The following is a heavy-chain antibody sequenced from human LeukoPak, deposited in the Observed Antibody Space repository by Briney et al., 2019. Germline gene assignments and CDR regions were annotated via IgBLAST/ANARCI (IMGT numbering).Heavy chain of an antibody. CDR2: IKEDGTET. J-gene: IGHJ4*02. Sequence: GGSLRLSCAASGFMFSSNWMSWVRLAPGKGLEWVANIKEDGTETYYVDSVKGRFTISRDNAKNSLYLQMNSLRVEDTAVYYCAKDGGLWVSAHWGDSWGRGTLVTVSS. V-gene: IGHV3-7*03. CDR3: AKDGGLWVSAHWGDS. CDR1: GFMFSSNW. D-gene: IGHD7-27*01.